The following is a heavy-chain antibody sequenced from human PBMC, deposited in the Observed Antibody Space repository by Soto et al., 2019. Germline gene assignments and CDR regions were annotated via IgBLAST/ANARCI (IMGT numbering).Heavy chain of an antibody. V-gene: IGHV3-30*18. CDR2: ISHDGSNK. CDR3: AKEARSRAVTATRVYGMDV. CDR1: GFTFSDYG. D-gene: IGHD4-17*01. J-gene: IGHJ6*02. Sequence: QVNLVESGGGVVQPGRSLRLSCAASGFTFSDYGMHWVRQAPGKGLEWVAAISHDGSNKFYGDSVKGRFTISRDNSKNTRLLQTDSLRDEDTAVYCCAKEARSRAVTATRVYGMDVWGQGSTVAVSS.